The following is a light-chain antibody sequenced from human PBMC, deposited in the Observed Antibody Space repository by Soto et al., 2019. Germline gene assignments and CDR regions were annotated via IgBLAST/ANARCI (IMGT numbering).Light chain of an antibody. CDR2: GAS. Sequence: EIVLTQSPGTLSLSPGERATLSCRASQSVSSSYLAWYQQKPGQAPRLLIYGASSRATGIPDRFSGSGSGTDFTLTISSLEPEDFAVYYCHQYGTTFGQGTKLEIK. J-gene: IGKJ2*01. CDR1: QSVSSSY. V-gene: IGKV3-20*01. CDR3: HQYGTT.